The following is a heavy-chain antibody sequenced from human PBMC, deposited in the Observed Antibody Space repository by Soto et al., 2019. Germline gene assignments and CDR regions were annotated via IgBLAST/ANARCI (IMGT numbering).Heavy chain of an antibody. CDR1: SGSISSSNW. J-gene: IGHJ3*02. CDR3: ASPPAGYCSGGSCRGAFDI. V-gene: IGHV4-4*02. Sequence: QVQLQESGPGLVKPSGTLSLTCAVSSGSISSSNWWSWVRQPPGKGLEWIGEIYHSGSTNYNPSLKSRVTISVDKSKNQFSLKLRSVTAADTAVYYCASPPAGYCSGGSCRGAFDIWGQGTMVTVSS. D-gene: IGHD2-15*01. CDR2: IYHSGST.